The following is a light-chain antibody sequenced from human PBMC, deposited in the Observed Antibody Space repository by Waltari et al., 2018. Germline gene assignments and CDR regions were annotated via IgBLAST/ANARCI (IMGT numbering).Light chain of an antibody. V-gene: IGKV1D-8*01. Sequence: IPMTQSPSFLSASTGDRVTISCRVSQGISDNLAWYQQKPGKAPDLLIFCAYTLQSGVPPRFSGGESGTDFTLTISDLPSEDFATYYCQQYYTFPYTFGQGTKLEIE. J-gene: IGKJ2*01. CDR3: QQYYTFPYT. CDR2: CAY. CDR1: QGISDN.